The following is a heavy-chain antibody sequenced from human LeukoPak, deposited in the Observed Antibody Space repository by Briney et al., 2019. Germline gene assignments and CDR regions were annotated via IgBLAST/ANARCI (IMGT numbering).Heavy chain of an antibody. Sequence: GGSLRLSCAASGFTFSSYAMSWVRQAPGKGLEWVSAISGSGGSTYYADSVKGRFTISRDNSKNTLYLQMNSLRAEDTAVYYCAKDSRSSWDVEETIDYWGQGTLVTVSS. CDR1: GFTFSSYA. J-gene: IGHJ4*02. D-gene: IGHD6-13*01. CDR2: ISGSGGST. CDR3: AKDSRSSWDVEETIDY. V-gene: IGHV3-23*01.